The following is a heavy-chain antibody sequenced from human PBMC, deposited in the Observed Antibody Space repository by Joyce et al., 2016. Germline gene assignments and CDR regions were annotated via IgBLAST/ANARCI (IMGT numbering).Heavy chain of an antibody. D-gene: IGHD3-22*01. CDR3: ARENSDTSDYGGIAI. J-gene: IGHJ3*02. V-gene: IGHV3-33*01. CDR1: GFTFSSYG. CDR2: IWDDGRNK. Sequence: QVQLVESGGGVVQPGRSLRLSCAASGFTFSSYGMHWVRQAPCKGLECVAVIWDDGRNKYYADSVQGRFSISRDNSKNTVSLQMNSLRAEDTAVYYCARENSDTSDYGGIAIWGQGTMVTVSS.